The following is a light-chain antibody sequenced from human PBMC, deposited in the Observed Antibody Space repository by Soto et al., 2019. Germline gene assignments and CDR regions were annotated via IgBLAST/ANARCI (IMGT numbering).Light chain of an antibody. CDR3: LQHNDYPPT. V-gene: IGKV1-17*01. CDR2: IAS. CDR1: QDIRNE. J-gene: IGKJ1*01. Sequence: DIQMTQSPSSLSASVGDRVTITFRASQDIRNELGWFQQKPGRAPKRLIYIASSLQSGVPSRFSGSGSGTEFTLTISSLQPEDYATYYCLQHNDYPPTFGQGTKVEI.